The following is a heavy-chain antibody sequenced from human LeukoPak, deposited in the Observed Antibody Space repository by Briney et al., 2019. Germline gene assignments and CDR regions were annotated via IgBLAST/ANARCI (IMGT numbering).Heavy chain of an antibody. CDR2: ISYDGSHK. J-gene: IGHJ3*02. CDR1: GFTFSSYG. Sequence: GRSLRLSCAASGFTFSSYGMHWVRQAPGKGLEWVAVISYDGSHKYYADSVKGRFTISRDNSKNTLYLQMNSLRAEDTAVYYCARGGLGIGDFDIWGQGTMVTVSS. D-gene: IGHD7-27*01. V-gene: IGHV3-30*03. CDR3: ARGGLGIGDFDI.